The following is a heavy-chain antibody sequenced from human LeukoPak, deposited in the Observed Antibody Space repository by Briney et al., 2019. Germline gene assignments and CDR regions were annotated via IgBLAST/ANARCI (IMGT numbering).Heavy chain of an antibody. CDR3: ARNSDDTVTTLVDY. V-gene: IGHV4-39*07. Sequence: SETLSLTCTVSGGSISSSIYYWGWIRQPPGKGLEWIGSIYYSGSTYYNPSLKSRVTISVDTSKNQFSLKLSSVTAADTAVYYCARNSDDTVTTLVDYWGQGTLVTVSS. CDR1: GGSISSSIYY. D-gene: IGHD4-17*01. CDR2: IYYSGST. J-gene: IGHJ4*02.